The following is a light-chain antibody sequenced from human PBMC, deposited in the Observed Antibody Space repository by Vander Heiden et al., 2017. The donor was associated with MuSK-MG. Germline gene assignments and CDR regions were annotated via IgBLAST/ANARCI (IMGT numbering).Light chain of an antibody. CDR3: QQYYRTPQT. CDR2: WAS. CDR1: QSVLYSSNNKNY. V-gene: IGKV4-1*01. Sequence: DIVMTQSPDSLAVSLGERATINCKSSQSVLYSSNNKNYLAWYQQKPGQPPKLLMYWASTRESGVPDRFSGSGSGTDFTLTISSLQAEDVAVYYCQQYYRTPQTFGQGTKLEIK. J-gene: IGKJ2*01.